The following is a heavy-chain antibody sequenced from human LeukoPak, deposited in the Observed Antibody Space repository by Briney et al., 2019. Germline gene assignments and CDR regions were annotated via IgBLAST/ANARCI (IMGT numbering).Heavy chain of an antibody. Sequence: SETLSLTCTVAGGSISSYYWSWIRHPQGKGLEWIGYFYYSGSTNYNPSLKSRVTISVDTSKHQFSLKVSSVTAADTAVYYCARHTDYSSSFNYWGQGTLVTVSS. CDR2: FYYSGST. J-gene: IGHJ4*02. D-gene: IGHD6-13*01. CDR3: ARHTDYSSSFNY. V-gene: IGHV4-59*01. CDR1: GGSISSYY.